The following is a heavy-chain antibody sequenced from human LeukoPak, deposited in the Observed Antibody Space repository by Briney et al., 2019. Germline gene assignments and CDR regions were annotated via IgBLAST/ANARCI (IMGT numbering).Heavy chain of an antibody. Sequence: PGGSLRLSCAASGFTFSDYEMIWVRQAPGRGLEWVSFISFSGNSIYYADSVKGRFTISRDNAKNSLYLQMNSLRPEDTAVYYCAKDKGFERELPIDYWGQGTLVTVSS. J-gene: IGHJ4*02. CDR2: ISFSGNSI. D-gene: IGHD1-26*01. CDR1: GFTFSDYE. V-gene: IGHV3-48*03. CDR3: AKDKGFERELPIDY.